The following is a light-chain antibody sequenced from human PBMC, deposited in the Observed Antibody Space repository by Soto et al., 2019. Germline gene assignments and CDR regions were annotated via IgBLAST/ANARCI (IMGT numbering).Light chain of an antibody. CDR3: QQRSNSPPWIT. CDR2: DAS. V-gene: IGKV3-11*01. CDR1: QSVSIY. Sequence: EVVLTQSPATLSLSPGDRATLSFRASQSVSIYLAWYQQKPGQAPRLLIYDASNRATGIPAKFSGSGSGTDFTLTISSLEPEDSAVYYCQQRSNSPPWITFGQGTRLENK. J-gene: IGKJ5*01.